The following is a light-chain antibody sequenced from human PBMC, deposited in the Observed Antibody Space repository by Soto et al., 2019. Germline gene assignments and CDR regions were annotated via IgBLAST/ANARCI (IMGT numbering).Light chain of an antibody. Sequence: DIQMTQSPSSVSASVGDTVTITCRASQVISAWLAWYQQKPGRAPKLLIYKGTNLQVGVPPRFSGIASETDFTFTLTFTNLQPEDFATYYCHQASSFPLTFGGGTKVEN. CDR3: HQASSFPLT. CDR1: QVISAW. V-gene: IGKV1-12*01. CDR2: KGT. J-gene: IGKJ4*01.